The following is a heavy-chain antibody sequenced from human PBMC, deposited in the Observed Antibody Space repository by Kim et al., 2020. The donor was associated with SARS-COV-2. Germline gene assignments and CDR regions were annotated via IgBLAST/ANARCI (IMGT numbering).Heavy chain of an antibody. CDR1: GYTFTGYY. Sequence: ASVKVSCKASGYTFTGYYMHWVRQAPGQGLEWMGWINPNSGGTNYAQKFQGWVTMTRDTSISTAYMELSRLRSDDTAVYYCARGYLTGYYNLYYYYGMDVWGQGTTVTVSS. J-gene: IGHJ6*02. CDR3: ARGYLTGYYNLYYYYGMDV. D-gene: IGHD3-9*01. V-gene: IGHV1-2*04. CDR2: INPNSGGT.